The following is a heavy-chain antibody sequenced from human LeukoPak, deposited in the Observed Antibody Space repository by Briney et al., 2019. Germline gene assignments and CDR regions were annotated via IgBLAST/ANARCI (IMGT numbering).Heavy chain of an antibody. CDR2: INVYNGNT. Sequence: WASVKVSCKTAGYMFNTYGISWVRQAPGQGLEWMGWINVYNGNTNYAQRFQGRVTITADKSTSTAYMELSGLRSEDTAFYYCVLYSSNWERVSWGQGTLVTVSS. CDR3: VLYSSNWERVS. D-gene: IGHD2-2*01. J-gene: IGHJ5*02. CDR1: GYMFNTYG. V-gene: IGHV1-18*01.